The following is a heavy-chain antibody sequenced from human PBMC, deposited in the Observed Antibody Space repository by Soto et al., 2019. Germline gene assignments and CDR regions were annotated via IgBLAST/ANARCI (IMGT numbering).Heavy chain of an antibody. V-gene: IGHV4-59*01. D-gene: IGHD5-12*01. CDR3: AREGVAPYYYYGMDV. Sequence: PSETLSLTCTVSGGSISRYYWSWIRQPPGKGLEWIGYLYNTGSTIYNPSLESRVTISVDTSTSTAYMELRSLRSDDTAVYYCAREGVAPYYYYGMDVWGQGTPVTVSS. J-gene: IGHJ6*02. CDR1: GGSISRYY. CDR2: LYNTGST.